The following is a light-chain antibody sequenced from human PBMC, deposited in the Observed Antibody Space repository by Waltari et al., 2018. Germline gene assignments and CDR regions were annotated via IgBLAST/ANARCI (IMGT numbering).Light chain of an antibody. CDR1: SSNIGAGFS. V-gene: IGLV1-40*01. J-gene: IGLJ3*02. CDR2: GST. Sequence: QSVLTQPPSVSGAPGQRVTISCTGSSSNIGAGFSVHWYQQLPGTAPKLLIYGSTNGPSGGPARCSGAKSGTPASLAIAGVQAEDEADYYCQSYGSDWVFGGGTKLTVL. CDR3: QSYGSDWV.